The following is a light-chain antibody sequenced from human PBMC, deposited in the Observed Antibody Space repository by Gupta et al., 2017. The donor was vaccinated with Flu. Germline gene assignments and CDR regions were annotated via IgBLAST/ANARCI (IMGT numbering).Light chain of an antibody. J-gene: IGKJ2*04. CDR3: QQSYSTPRS. CDR2: AAS. CDR1: QSISSY. V-gene: IGKV1-39*01. Sequence: DIQLTQSPSSLSASVGDRVTITCRASQSISSYLNWYQQKPGKAPKLLIYAASSLQSGVPSRFRDSGSGTDFSLTISSLQAEDVATYYCQQSYSTPRSFGQGTKLEV.